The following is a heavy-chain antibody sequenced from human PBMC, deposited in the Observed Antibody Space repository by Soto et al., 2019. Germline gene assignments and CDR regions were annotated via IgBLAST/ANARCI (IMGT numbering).Heavy chain of an antibody. CDR1: GGTFSSYA. Sequence: QVQLVQSGAEVKKPGSSVKVSCKASGGTFSSYAISWVRQAPGQGLEWMGGIIPIFGTANYAQKFQGRVTITADEPTTTPYRGLGSLRSDDPALYYCASPPLGPVIAGAGLDYGGQGPLVPVSS. V-gene: IGHV1-69*01. J-gene: IGHJ4*02. CDR2: IIPIFGTA. D-gene: IGHD6-19*01. CDR3: ASPPLGPVIAGAGLDY.